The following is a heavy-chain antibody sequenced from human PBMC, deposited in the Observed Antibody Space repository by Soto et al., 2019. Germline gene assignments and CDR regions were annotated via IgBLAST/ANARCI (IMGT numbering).Heavy chain of an antibody. J-gene: IGHJ3*01. CDR2: AYSSGGT. D-gene: IGHD3-3*01. V-gene: IGHV4-59*01. CDR1: GDSINNYY. CDR3: AGGSGWLFAIS. Sequence: SSETLSLTCSVSGDSINNYYWSWIRQPPGKGLEWIGYAYSSGGTNYNPSLKSRVTISVDTSKKQISLRLNSVTAADTAVYYCAGGSGWLFAISWGQGTMVTVSS.